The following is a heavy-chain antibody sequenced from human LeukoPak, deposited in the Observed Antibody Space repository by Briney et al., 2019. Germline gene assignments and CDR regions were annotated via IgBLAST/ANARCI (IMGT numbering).Heavy chain of an antibody. D-gene: IGHD4-23*01. CDR2: TNEDGGRT. CDR1: GFTFSRSW. CDR3: ARGFGGSTDS. V-gene: IGHV3-74*01. Sequence: GESLRLSCTASGFTFSRSWMHGVRHAPGKGLAWVSRTNEDGGRTDYAGSVKGRFTISRDNAKNTLSLQMNRLSAEDTAVYYCARGFGGSTDSWGQGTLVTVSS. J-gene: IGHJ5*01.